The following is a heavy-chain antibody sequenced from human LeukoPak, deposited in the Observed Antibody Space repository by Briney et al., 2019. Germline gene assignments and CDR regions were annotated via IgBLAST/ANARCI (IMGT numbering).Heavy chain of an antibody. D-gene: IGHD2-21*02. CDR3: ARDVQWGLLDY. CDR1: GYTFIGNY. J-gene: IGHJ4*02. Sequence: ASLKVSCKASGYTFIGNYIQWVRQAPGQGLEWMGWVNPHSAGTNYAQNFQGRVTMTSDTSITTAYMELSGLRSDDTAMYYCARDVQWGLLDYWGQGTSVTVSS. CDR2: VNPHSAGT. V-gene: IGHV1-2*02.